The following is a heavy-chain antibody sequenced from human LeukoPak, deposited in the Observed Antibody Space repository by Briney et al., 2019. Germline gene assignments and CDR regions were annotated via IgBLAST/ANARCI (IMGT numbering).Heavy chain of an antibody. CDR2: ISSSSSYI. CDR1: GFTFSSYS. V-gene: IGHV3-21*01. D-gene: IGHD3-22*01. J-gene: IGHJ5*02. Sequence: GGSLRLSCAASGFTFSSYSMNWVRQAPGKGLEWVSSISSSSSYIYYADSVKGRFTISRDNAKNSLYLQMNSLRAEDTAVYYCARVGYYDSSGYYHLANWFDPWGQGTLVTVSS. CDR3: ARVGYYDSSGYYHLANWFDP.